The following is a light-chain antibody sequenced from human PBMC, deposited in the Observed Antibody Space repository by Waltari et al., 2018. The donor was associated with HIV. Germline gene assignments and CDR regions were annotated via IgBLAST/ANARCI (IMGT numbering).Light chain of an antibody. CDR2: EVN. V-gene: IGLV2-8*01. CDR3: SSYAGINPVI. J-gene: IGLJ2*01. CDR1: SRDVGRYDS. Sequence: QSALPQPPSASGSLGQSVTIPCTGGSRDVGRYDSVSWYQQHPGKAPKLLIFEVNTRPSGVPDRFSGSKSGNTASLTVSGLQAEDEAEYSCSSYAGINPVIFGGGTTLTVL.